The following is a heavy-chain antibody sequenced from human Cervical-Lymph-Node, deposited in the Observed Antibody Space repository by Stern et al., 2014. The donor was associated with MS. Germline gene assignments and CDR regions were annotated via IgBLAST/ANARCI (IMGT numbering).Heavy chain of an antibody. V-gene: IGHV2-5*02. CDR1: GFSVTTAGVG. CDR2: LYWDDDK. J-gene: IGHJ4*02. CDR3: AHSRVKYCRGGTCYSSLFDY. D-gene: IGHD2-15*01. Sequence: QVTLRESGPTLVKPTQTVTLTCTLSGFSVTTAGVGVGWIRQPPGKALEWLALLYWDDDKLYNPSLKNRLTITKDTSKNQVVLTMTNVDPVDTATYYCAHSRVKYCRGGTCYSSLFDYWGQGTLVTVSS.